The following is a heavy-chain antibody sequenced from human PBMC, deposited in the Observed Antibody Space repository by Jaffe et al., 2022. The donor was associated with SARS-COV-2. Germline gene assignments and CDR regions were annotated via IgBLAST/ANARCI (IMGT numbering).Heavy chain of an antibody. CDR3: AREVGAVAGPYYYYYGMDV. CDR1: GFTFSSYS. V-gene: IGHV3-21*01. CDR2: ISSSSSYI. D-gene: IGHD6-19*01. J-gene: IGHJ6*02. Sequence: EVQLVESGGGLVKPGGSLRLSCAASGFTFSSYSMNWVRQAPGKGLEWVSSISSSSSYIYYADSVKGRFTISRDNAKNSLYLQMNSLRAEDTAVYYCAREVGAVAGPYYYYYGMDVWGQGTTVTVSS.